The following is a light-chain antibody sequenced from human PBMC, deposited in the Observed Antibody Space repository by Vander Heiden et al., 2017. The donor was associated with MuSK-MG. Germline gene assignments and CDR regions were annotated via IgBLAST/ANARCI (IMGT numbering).Light chain of an antibody. CDR2: GAS. J-gene: IGKJ1*01. V-gene: IGKV3-20*01. CDR1: QSVTSSF. Sequence: EIVLTQSPGTLSLSPGERATLSCRASQSVTSSFLAWYQQKRGRAPRLLIYGASSRATGIPDRFSGSGSGTDFTLTISRLEPEDFAVYYCQQYGSSPLTCGQGTKVEIK. CDR3: QQYGSSPLT.